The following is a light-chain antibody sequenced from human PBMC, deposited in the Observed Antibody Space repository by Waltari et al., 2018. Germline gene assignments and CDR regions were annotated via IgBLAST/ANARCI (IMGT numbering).Light chain of an antibody. Sequence: QLTQSPSSLSASVGDRVTITCRASQGLSSFLAWFQQKAGKAPKPLIFAASTLQSGVPPRFSGSGSGTDFTLTISSLQPEDFATYYCQQLNSYPPTFGGGTKVEIK. J-gene: IGKJ4*01. V-gene: IGKV1-9*01. CDR3: QQLNSYPPT. CDR1: QGLSSF. CDR2: AAS.